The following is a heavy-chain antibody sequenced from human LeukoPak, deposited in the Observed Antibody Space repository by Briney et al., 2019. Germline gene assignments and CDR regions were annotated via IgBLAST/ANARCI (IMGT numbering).Heavy chain of an antibody. Sequence: PGGSLRLSCAASGFTFSSYWMHWVRQAPGKGLVWVSVITGSSGSTYYADSVKGRFTISRDNSKNTLSLQMNSMRAEDTAVYYCATQNFDYWGQGTLVTVSS. J-gene: IGHJ4*02. CDR3: ATQNFDY. CDR2: ITGSSGST. CDR1: GFTFSSYW. V-gene: IGHV3-23*01.